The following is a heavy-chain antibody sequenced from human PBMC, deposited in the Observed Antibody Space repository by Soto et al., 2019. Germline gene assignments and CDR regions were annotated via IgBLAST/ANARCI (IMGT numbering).Heavy chain of an antibody. CDR2: IYYSGST. V-gene: IGHV4-61*01. J-gene: IGHJ5*02. D-gene: IGHD3-3*01. CDR1: GGSVSSGSYY. Sequence: QVQLQESGPGLVKPSETLSLTCTVSGGSVSSGSYYWSWIRQPPGKGLEWIGYIYYSGSTNYHPSLQSRVPISVDTSKNQFSLKLSSVTAADTAVYYCARILRQIHDFWSGSEVGNWFDPWGQGTLVTVSS. CDR3: ARILRQIHDFWSGSEVGNWFDP.